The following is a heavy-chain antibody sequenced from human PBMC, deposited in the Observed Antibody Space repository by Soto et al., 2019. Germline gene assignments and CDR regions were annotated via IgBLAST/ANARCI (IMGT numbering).Heavy chain of an antibody. Sequence: GGSLRLSCAASGFTFSSYAMSWVRQAPGKGLEWVSAISASGGSTYYADSVKGRFTISRDNSKNTLYLQMNSLRAEDTAVYYCAKVEGDIVLQPVAPPDYWGQGTLVTVSS. D-gene: IGHD2-2*01. V-gene: IGHV3-23*01. CDR2: ISASGGST. CDR3: AKVEGDIVLQPVAPPDY. J-gene: IGHJ4*02. CDR1: GFTFSSYA.